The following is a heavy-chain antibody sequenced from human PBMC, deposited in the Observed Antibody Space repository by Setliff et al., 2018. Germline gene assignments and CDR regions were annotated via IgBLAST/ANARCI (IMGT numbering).Heavy chain of an antibody. V-gene: IGHV4-61*02. J-gene: IGHJ4*02. D-gene: IGHD6-13*01. CDR1: GGSISSGTYY. CDR2: IYTSGST. CDR3: ARIGKSSSWYGAIDY. Sequence: SETLSLTCTVSGGSISSGTYYWSWIRQPAGKGLEWIGRIYTSGSTNYNPSLKSRVTIPVDTSKNQFSLKLSSVTAADTAVYYCARIGKSSSWYGAIDYWGQGTLVTVSS.